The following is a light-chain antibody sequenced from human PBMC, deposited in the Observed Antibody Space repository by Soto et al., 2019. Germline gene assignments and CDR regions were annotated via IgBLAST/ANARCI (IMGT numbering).Light chain of an antibody. CDR1: ESIRTW. J-gene: IGKJ1*01. V-gene: IGKV1-5*01. Sequence: DIQMTQSPSTLSASIGDRVTITCRASESIRTWLAWYQHKPGKAPKFLIYDASSLESGVPSRFSGSGSGTEFTLTISNLQPDDFATYFCQQYNSYWTFGQGTKVEMK. CDR2: DAS. CDR3: QQYNSYWT.